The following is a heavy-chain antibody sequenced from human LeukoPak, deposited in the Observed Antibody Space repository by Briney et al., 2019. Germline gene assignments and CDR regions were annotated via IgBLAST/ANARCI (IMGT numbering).Heavy chain of an antibody. Sequence: GALRLSCAASGFTFSSYAMHWVRQAPGKGLEWVAVISYDGSNKYYADSVKGRFTISRDNAKNSLYLRMNSLRDEDTAVYYCARVIGSGSFDHWGLGTLVTVSS. CDR2: ISYDGSNK. D-gene: IGHD6-19*01. CDR1: GFTFSSYA. J-gene: IGHJ4*02. V-gene: IGHV3-30-3*01. CDR3: ARVIGSGSFDH.